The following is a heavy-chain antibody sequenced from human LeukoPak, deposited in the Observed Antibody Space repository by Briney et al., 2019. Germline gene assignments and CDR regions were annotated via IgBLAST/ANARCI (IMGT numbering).Heavy chain of an antibody. CDR1: GFTFSNDW. V-gene: IGHV3-7*01. CDR3: ARDTSPSSRSSYFDALAK. Sequence: PGGSLRLSCATSGFTFSNDWMTWVRHAQGKGLEWVANINQDGTKKNYVDSVKGRFTISRDNTKKSLFLQMNSLRGEDTAIYFCARDTSPSSRSSYFDALAKWGQGTMVTVSS. CDR2: INQDGTKK. D-gene: IGHD2-2*01. J-gene: IGHJ3*02.